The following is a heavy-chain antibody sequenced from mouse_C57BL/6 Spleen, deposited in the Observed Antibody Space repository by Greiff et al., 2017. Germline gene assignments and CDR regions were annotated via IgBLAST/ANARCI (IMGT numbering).Heavy chain of an antibody. V-gene: IGHV14-4*01. CDR3: TVPYYDYDGRAY. CDR1: GFNIKDDY. D-gene: IGHD2-4*01. Sequence: DVKLQESGAELVRPGASVKLSCTASGFNIKDDYMHWVKQRPEQGLEWIGWIDPENGDTEYASKFQGKATITADTSSNTADLQLSSLTSEDTAVYYCTVPYYDYDGRAYWGQGTLVTVSA. CDR2: IDPENGDT. J-gene: IGHJ3*01.